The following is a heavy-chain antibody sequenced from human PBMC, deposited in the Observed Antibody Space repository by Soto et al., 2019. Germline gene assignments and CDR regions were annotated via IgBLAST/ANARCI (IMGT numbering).Heavy chain of an antibody. D-gene: IGHD4-17*01. J-gene: IGHJ4*02. CDR1: GFTVSSNY. CDR3: ARDLFYGDYDY. Sequence: GGSLRLSCAASGFTVSSNYMSWVRQAPGKGLEWVSVIYSGGSTYYADSVKGRFTISRDNSKNTLYLQRNSLRAEDTAVYYCARDLFYGDYDYWGQGTLVTVSS. V-gene: IGHV3-66*01. CDR2: IYSGGST.